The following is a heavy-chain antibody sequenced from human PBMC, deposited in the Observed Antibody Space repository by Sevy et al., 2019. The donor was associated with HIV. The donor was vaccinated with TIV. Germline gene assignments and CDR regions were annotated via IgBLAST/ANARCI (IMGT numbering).Heavy chain of an antibody. CDR1: GYTFTGYY. CDR3: ARGDGDYYDSSGYLYDY. CDR2: INPNSGGT. V-gene: IGHV1-2*04. Sequence: ASVKVSCKASGYTFTGYYMHWVRQAPGQGLEWMGWINPNSGGTNYAQTFQGWVTMTRDTSISTAYMELSRLRSDDTAVYYCARGDGDYYDSSGYLYDYWGQGTLVTVSS. D-gene: IGHD3-22*01. J-gene: IGHJ4*02.